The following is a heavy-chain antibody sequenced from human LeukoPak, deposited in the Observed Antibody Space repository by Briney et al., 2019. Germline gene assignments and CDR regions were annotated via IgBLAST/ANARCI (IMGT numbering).Heavy chain of an antibody. CDR1: GGSISSYY. CDR2: IYYSGST. V-gene: IGHV4-59*01. CDR3: AREGYSGNSFDY. Sequence: SETLSLTCTVSGGSISSYYWSWIRQPPGKGLEWIGYIYYSGSTNYNPSLKSRVTISVDTSKNQFSLKLSSVTAADTAVYYCAREGYSGNSFDYWGQGTLVTVSS. D-gene: IGHD5-12*01. J-gene: IGHJ4*02.